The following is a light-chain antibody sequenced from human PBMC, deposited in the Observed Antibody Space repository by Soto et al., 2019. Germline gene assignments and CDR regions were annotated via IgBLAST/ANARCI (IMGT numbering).Light chain of an antibody. J-gene: IGKJ5*01. Sequence: DVHMTQSPSSLFASVGNSATIACQATQDINIYLNWYQQKPGKAPNLLIYDASNLEIGVPSRFSGSESGTHFTFTISSLQTEDIGTYYCQQYDILPITFGRGTRLEIK. V-gene: IGKV1-33*01. CDR2: DAS. CDR1: QDINIY. CDR3: QQYDILPIT.